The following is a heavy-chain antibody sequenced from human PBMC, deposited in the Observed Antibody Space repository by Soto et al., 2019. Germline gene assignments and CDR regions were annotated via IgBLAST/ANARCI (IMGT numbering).Heavy chain of an antibody. CDR2: IIPIFGTA. Sequence: ASVKVSCKASGGTFSSYAISWVRQAPGQGLEWMGGIIPIFGTANYAQKFQGRVTITADESTSTAYMELSSLRSEDTAVYYCARGLAARGSPKYNWFDPWGRGTLVTVSS. J-gene: IGHJ5*02. D-gene: IGHD6-6*01. V-gene: IGHV1-69*13. CDR3: ARGLAARGSPKYNWFDP. CDR1: GGTFSSYA.